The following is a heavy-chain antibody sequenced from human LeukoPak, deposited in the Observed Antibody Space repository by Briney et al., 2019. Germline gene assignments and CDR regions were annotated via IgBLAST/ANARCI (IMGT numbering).Heavy chain of an antibody. CDR3: TRYSSGWFLSDY. J-gene: IGHJ4*02. CDR2: IRSKAYGGTT. Sequence: GGSLRLSCAASGFTFSDYYMSWIRQAPGKGLEWVGFIRSKAYGGTTEYAASVKGRFTISRDDSKSIAYLQMNSLKTEDTAVYYCTRYSSGWFLSDYWGQGTLVTVSS. V-gene: IGHV3-49*03. CDR1: GFTFSDYY. D-gene: IGHD6-19*01.